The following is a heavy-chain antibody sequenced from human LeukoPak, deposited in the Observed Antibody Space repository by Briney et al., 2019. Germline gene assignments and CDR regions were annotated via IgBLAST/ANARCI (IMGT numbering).Heavy chain of an antibody. Sequence: AASVKVSCKASGYTSTSYGISWVRQAAGQGLEWMGWISAYNGNTNYAQKLQGRVTMTTDTSTSTAYMELRSLRSDDTAVYYCARGLDKDYYDSSGYYDGTFDIWGQGTMVTVSS. CDR2: ISAYNGNT. CDR1: GYTSTSYG. CDR3: ARGLDKDYYDSSGYYDGTFDI. J-gene: IGHJ3*02. D-gene: IGHD3-22*01. V-gene: IGHV1-18*01.